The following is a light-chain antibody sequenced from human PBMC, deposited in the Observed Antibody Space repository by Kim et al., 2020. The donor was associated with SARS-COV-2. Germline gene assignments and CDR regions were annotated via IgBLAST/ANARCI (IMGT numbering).Light chain of an antibody. CDR3: QSADSMGTV. CDR1: ALPKQY. V-gene: IGLV3-25*03. CDR2: KDS. J-gene: IGLJ2*01. Sequence: SYELTQPPSVSVSPGQTARITCSGDALPKQYAYWYQQKPGQAPVLVIYKDSERPSGIPERFSGSSSGTTVTLTISGVQAEDEDDYYCQSADSMGTVFGGG.